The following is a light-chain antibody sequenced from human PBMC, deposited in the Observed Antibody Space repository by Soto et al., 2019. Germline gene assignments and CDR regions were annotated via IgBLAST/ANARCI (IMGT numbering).Light chain of an antibody. V-gene: IGLV1-40*01. Sequence: QSVLTQPPSVSGAPGQRVTISCTGSSFNIGAGYDVHWYQQLPGTAPKLLIYDNNNRPSGVPDRFSGSKSGTSASLAITGLXAEDEADYYCQSYDNSLSAYVFGTGTKVTVL. CDR3: QSYDNSLSAYV. J-gene: IGLJ1*01. CDR1: SFNIGAGYD. CDR2: DNN.